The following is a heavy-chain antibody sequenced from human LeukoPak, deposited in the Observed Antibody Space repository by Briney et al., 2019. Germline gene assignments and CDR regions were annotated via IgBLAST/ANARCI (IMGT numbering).Heavy chain of an antibody. CDR1: GFTFSSYA. V-gene: IGHV3-30-3*01. CDR3: ACDRETYYYDNNAHDLDV. Sequence: PGGSLRLSCAASGFTFSSYAMHRVRQAPGKGLEGVAVISYDGSNKFYTESVKGRFTISRDNSKNTLCLQMDSLRAEDTAVYYCACDRETYYYDNNAHDLDVWGQGTTVTVSS. D-gene: IGHD3-22*01. CDR2: ISYDGSNK. J-gene: IGHJ6*02.